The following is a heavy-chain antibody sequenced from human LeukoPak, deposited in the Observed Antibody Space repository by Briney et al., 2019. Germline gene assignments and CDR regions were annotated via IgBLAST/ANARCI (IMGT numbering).Heavy chain of an antibody. D-gene: IGHD3-22*01. CDR2: IYTSGST. CDR1: GGSISSYY. J-gene: IGHJ3*02. CDR3: ARDGYYYDSSGYRCEAVDI. V-gene: IGHV4-4*07. Sequence: SETLSLTCTVSGGSISSYYWSWIRQPAGKGLEWIGRIYTSGSTNYNPSLKSRVTMSVDTSKNQFSLKLSSVTAADTAVYYCARDGYYYDSSGYRCEAVDIWGQGTMVTVSS.